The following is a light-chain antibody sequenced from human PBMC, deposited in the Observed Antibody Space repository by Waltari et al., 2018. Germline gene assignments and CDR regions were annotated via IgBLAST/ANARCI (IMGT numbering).Light chain of an antibody. J-gene: IGLJ2*01. CDR3: QAWDSISDVV. V-gene: IGLV3-1*01. CDR1: KLEDKY. Sequence: YELTQPPSVSVSPGQTVSITCPGGKLEDKYVCWYQQKTGQSPGLVMHQASRRPSGIPERFAGSSSGNTATLTISGTQAMDEADYYCQAWDSISDVVFGGGTRLTVL. CDR2: QAS.